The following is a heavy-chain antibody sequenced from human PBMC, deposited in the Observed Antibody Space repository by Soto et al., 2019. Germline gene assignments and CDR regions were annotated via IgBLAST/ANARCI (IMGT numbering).Heavy chain of an antibody. Sequence: EVQLVESGGGLVQAGASLRLSCAASGFVFSGYSLNWVRQTPGKGLEWIAHIAGGGVPTYYAASVKGRFTISRDRGKNFVYLQMTGLKGEDSGVYYCARASSYALDYWGQGALVTVSS. CDR2: IAGGGVPT. D-gene: IGHD2-2*01. CDR3: ARASSYALDY. V-gene: IGHV3-48*01. CDR1: GFVFSGYS. J-gene: IGHJ4*02.